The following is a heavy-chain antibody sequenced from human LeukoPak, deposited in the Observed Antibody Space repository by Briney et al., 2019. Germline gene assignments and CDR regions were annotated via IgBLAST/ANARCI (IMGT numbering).Heavy chain of an antibody. D-gene: IGHD3-22*01. V-gene: IGHV1-2*02. Sequence: GASVKVSCKASGYTFTGYYMHWVRQAPGQGLEWMGWINPNSGGTNYAQKFQGRVTMTRDTSISTAYMGLSRLRSDDRAVYYCARVRDYYVSSGYYIDYWGQGTLVTVSS. CDR2: INPNSGGT. CDR3: ARVRDYYVSSGYYIDY. CDR1: GYTFTGYY. J-gene: IGHJ4*02.